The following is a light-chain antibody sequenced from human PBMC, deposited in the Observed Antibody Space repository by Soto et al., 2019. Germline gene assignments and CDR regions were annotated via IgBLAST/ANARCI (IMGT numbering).Light chain of an antibody. CDR2: EVS. CDR1: SSDVGAYNY. V-gene: IGLV2-14*01. CDR3: ISYASTSLYV. J-gene: IGLJ1*01. Sequence: QSALTQPASVSGSPGQSITISCTGTSSDVGAYNYVSWYQQYPGKAPKVMIFEVSHRPSGVSNRFSGSKSGNTASLTISGLQAEDEADYYCISYASTSLYVFGTGTKHTVL.